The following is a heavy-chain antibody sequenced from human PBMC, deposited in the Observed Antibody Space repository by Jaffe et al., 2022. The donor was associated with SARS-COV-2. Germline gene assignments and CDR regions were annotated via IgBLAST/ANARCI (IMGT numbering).Heavy chain of an antibody. V-gene: IGHV4-61*02. D-gene: IGHD3-3*01. CDR3: ARGSTLGDDFWSGYNPNDAFDI. CDR2: IYTSGST. Sequence: QVQLQESGPGLVKPSQTLSLTCTVSGGSISSGSYYWSWIRQPAGKGLEWIGRIYTSGSTNYNPSLKSRVTISVDTSKNQFSLKLSSVTAADTAVYYCARGSTLGDDFWSGYNPNDAFDIWGQGTMVTVSS. CDR1: GGSISSGSYY. J-gene: IGHJ3*02.